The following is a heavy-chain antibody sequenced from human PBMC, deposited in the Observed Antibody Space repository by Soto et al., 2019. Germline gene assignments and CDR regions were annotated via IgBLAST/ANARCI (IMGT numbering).Heavy chain of an antibody. J-gene: IGHJ4*02. CDR3: ARGGGSDSFDY. CDR2: INHLETT. CDR1: GASITFGGYS. D-gene: IGHD1-26*01. V-gene: IGHV4-30-2*01. Sequence: SETLSLTCTVSGASITFGGYSWSWIRQTPGKGLEWIGYINHLETTFYNPSFESRLTLSIDRAKNQFSLKLHSMSAADRAVYLGARGGGSDSFDYWGQGILVTVSS.